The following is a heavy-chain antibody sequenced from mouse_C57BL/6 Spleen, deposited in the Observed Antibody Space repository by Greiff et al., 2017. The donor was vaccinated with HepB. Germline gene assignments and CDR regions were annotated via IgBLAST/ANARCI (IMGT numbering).Heavy chain of an antibody. Sequence: DVQLVESGGGLVQPGGSLSLSCAASGFTFTDYYMSWVRQPPGKALEWLGFIRNKANGYTTEYSASVKGRFTISRDNSQSILYLQMNALRAEDSATYYCARSRAGYYGSSYDYAMDYWGQGTSVTVSS. CDR2: IRNKANGYTT. CDR1: GFTFTDYY. CDR3: ARSRAGYYGSSYDYAMDY. D-gene: IGHD1-1*01. J-gene: IGHJ4*01. V-gene: IGHV7-3*01.